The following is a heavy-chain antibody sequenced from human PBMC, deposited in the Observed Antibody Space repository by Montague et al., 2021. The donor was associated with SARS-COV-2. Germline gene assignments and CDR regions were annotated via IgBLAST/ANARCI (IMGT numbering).Heavy chain of an antibody. Sequence: SETLSLTCSVSGDSITNHYWSWIRQPAGKGLEWIGRMHFTGKTNFSPFFSSRLTMSADTSKDQFSLKLTSVTAADTAIYFCARDRFDFGAGRQGTIDFWGQGTLVTVSS. J-gene: IGHJ4*02. CDR1: GDSITNHY. V-gene: IGHV4-4*07. CDR2: MHFTGKT. D-gene: IGHD3-10*01. CDR3: ARDRFDFGAGRQGTIDF.